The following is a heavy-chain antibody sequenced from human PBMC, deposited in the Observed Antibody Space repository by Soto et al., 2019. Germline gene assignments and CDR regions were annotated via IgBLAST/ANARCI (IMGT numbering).Heavy chain of an antibody. J-gene: IGHJ4*02. Sequence: EVQLVESEGGVVKPGGSLRLSCVVSGIPFIDAWMNWVRQAPGKGLEWVGRIKSKGSGETRDYAAPVKGRFTISRDDLKNMLYPEMNSLEVEDTAVYFWVWQSKYTSYFNWGQGTLVTVSS. CDR1: GIPFIDAW. V-gene: IGHV3-15*07. CDR2: IKSKGSGETR. D-gene: IGHD6-6*01. CDR3: VWQSKYTSYFN.